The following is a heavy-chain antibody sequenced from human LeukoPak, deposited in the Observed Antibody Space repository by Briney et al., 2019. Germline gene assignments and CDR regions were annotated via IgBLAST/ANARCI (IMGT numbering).Heavy chain of an antibody. CDR2: IRYDGSNK. V-gene: IGHV3-30*02. D-gene: IGHD1-26*01. CDR3: ANFGSGSWYYFDY. Sequence: GGSLRLSCAASGFTFSSYGMHWVRQAPGKGLEWVAFIRYDGSNKYYADSVKGRFTISRDNSKNTLYLQMNSLRAEDTAVYYCANFGSGSWYYFDYWGQGTLVTVSS. J-gene: IGHJ4*02. CDR1: GFTFSSYG.